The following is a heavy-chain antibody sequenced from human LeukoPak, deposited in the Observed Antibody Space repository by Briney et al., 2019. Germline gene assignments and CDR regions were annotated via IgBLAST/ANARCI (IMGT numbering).Heavy chain of an antibody. J-gene: IGHJ6*03. CDR3: ARQGGSSSPYYYYYMDV. V-gene: IGHV4-38-2*01. CDR1: GYSISSGYY. D-gene: IGHD6-13*01. Sequence: PSETLSLTCAVSGYSISSGYYWGWFRQPPGKGLEWIGCIFHSGNTYYNPSLKSRASISVDTSKNQFSLKLTSVTAADTAVYYCARQGGSSSPYYYYYMDVWGKGTTVTVSS. CDR2: IFHSGNT.